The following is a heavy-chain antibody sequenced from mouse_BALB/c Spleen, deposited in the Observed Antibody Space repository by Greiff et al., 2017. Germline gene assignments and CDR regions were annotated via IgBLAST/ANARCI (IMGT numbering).Heavy chain of an antibody. V-gene: IGHV1-12*01. Sequence: QVQLQQPGAELVKPGASVKMSCKASGYTFTSYNMHWVKQTPGQGLEWIGAIYPGNGDTSYNQKFKGKATLTADKSSSTAYMQLSSLTSEDSAVYYCARTGDVYYASGYFDYWGQGTTLTVSS. CDR1: GYTFTSYN. CDR2: IYPGNGDT. CDR3: ARTGDVYYASGYFDY. D-gene: IGHD1-1*01. J-gene: IGHJ2*01.